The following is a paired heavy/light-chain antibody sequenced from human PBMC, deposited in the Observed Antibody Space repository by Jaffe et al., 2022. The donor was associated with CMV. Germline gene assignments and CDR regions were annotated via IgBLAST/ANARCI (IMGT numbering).Light chain of an antibody. Sequence: QSVLTQPPSVSGAPGQRVTISCSGSSSNIGAGHDVHWYQQLPGTAPKLLIYDNTKRPSGVPDRFSGSKSGTSASLAITGLQAEDEADYYCQSYDSTLSAYVFGTGTKVTVL. CDR2: DNT. CDR1: SSNIGAGHD. V-gene: IGLV1-40*01. J-gene: IGLJ1*01. CDR3: QSYDSTLSAYV.
Heavy chain of an antibody. V-gene: IGHV4-4*02. D-gene: IGHD1-7*01. CDR1: GVSISSSDW. CDR2: IYQTGST. Sequence: QVQLQESGPGLVKPSGTLSLTCAVSGVSISSSDWWGWVRQSPGKGLEWIGQIYQTGSTNYNPSLSSRVSISIDKSKNHFSLRLTSVIAADTAVYYCARHKTATTSLDYWGQGTLVTVSS. CDR3: ARHKTATTSLDY. J-gene: IGHJ4*02.